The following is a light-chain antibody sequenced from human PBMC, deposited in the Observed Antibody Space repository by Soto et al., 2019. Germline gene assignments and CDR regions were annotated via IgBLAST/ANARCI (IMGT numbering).Light chain of an antibody. CDR3: QQYNSYWT. CDR1: QSISSW. J-gene: IGKJ1*01. CDR2: KAS. V-gene: IGKV1-5*03. Sequence: DIQMTQYPSTLSASVGDRVTITCRASQSISSWLAWYQQKPGKAPKLLIYKASSLESGVPSRFSGSGSGTEFTLTIISLQPDDVATYYCQQYNSYWTFGQGTKVDIK.